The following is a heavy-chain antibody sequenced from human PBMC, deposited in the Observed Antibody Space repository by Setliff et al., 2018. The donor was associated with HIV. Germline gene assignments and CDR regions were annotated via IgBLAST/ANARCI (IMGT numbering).Heavy chain of an antibody. CDR3: VKVRPLRTWYFDL. Sequence: GGSLRLSCAASGFTFSSFAMSWVRQVPGKGLEWVAGIENVAYNYNTYYAESVKGRFTVSRDDSRNTLSLQMDRLRAEDTALYYCVKVRPLRTWYFDLWGRGTLVTVSS. CDR1: GFTFSSFA. J-gene: IGHJ2*01. CDR2: IENVAYNYNT. D-gene: IGHD6-6*01. V-gene: IGHV3-23*01.